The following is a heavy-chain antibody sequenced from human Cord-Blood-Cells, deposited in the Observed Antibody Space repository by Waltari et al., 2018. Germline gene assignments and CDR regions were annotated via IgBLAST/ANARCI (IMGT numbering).Heavy chain of an antibody. Sequence: QVQLVQSGAEVKKPGASVKVSCKVSGYTLTELSMHWVRQAPGKGLEWMGGFDPEDGETIDAQEFQGRVTMTEDTSTDTAYMELSSLRSEDTAVYYCAAEYCSGGSCEYYCDYWGQGTLVTVSS. J-gene: IGHJ4*02. CDR2: FDPEDGET. CDR3: AAEYCSGGSCEYYCDY. D-gene: IGHD2-15*01. CDR1: GYTLTELS. V-gene: IGHV1-24*01.